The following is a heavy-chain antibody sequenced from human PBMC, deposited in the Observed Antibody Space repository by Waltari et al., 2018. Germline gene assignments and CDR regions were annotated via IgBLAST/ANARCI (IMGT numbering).Heavy chain of an antibody. Sequence: EVQLVPSGAEVKKPRESLRISCKGSGYSFTGYWISWVRQMPGKGLEWMGRIDPTDSYSNYSPSFQGHVTISADKSITTAYLQWSSLKASDTAMYYCARHGRGYSSSLDYWGQGTLVTVSS. CDR2: IDPTDSYS. V-gene: IGHV5-10-1*03. J-gene: IGHJ4*02. D-gene: IGHD6-13*01. CDR3: ARHGRGYSSSLDY. CDR1: GYSFTGYW.